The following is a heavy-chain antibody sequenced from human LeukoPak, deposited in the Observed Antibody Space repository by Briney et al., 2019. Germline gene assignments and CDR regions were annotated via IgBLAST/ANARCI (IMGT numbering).Heavy chain of an antibody. D-gene: IGHD3-9*01. CDR3: ARDPLYYDILTGYRPLYFDY. CDR2: MYISGST. J-gene: IGHJ4*02. CDR1: GGSFSGYY. V-gene: IGHV4-4*07. Sequence: SETLFLTCAVYGGSFSGYYWNWIRQPAGKGLEWIGRMYISGSTNYNPSLKSRVTMSVDTSKNQFSLKLSSVTAADTAVYYCARDPLYYDILTGYRPLYFDYWGQGTLVTVSS.